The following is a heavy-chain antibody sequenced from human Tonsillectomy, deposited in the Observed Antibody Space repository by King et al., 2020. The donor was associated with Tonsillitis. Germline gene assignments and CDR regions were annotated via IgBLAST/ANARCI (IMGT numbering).Heavy chain of an antibody. Sequence: VQLVESGGGLVQTGGSLRLSCAASGFTFSDYWMSWVRQAPGKGLEWVADIRQDGSRTYYIDSVKGRFTISSDNAKTSLFLQMSSLRVADTAVYYCVRYDSKKDKAFCDSWGPGTLVTVSS. D-gene: IGHD1-1*01. CDR2: IRQDGSRT. J-gene: IGHJ5*01. CDR1: GFTFSDYW. V-gene: IGHV3-7*03. CDR3: VRYDSKKDKAFCDS.